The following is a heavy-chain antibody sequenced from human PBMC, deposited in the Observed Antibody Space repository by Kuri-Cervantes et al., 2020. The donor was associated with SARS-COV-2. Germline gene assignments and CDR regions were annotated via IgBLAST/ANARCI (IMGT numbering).Heavy chain of an antibody. CDR1: GFTFSSCG. CDR2: ISYDGSNK. V-gene: IGHV3-30*18. D-gene: IGHD4-11*01. Sequence: GKSLKISCAASGFTFSSCGMHWVRQAPGKGLEWVAVISYDGSNKYYADSVKGRFTISRDNSKNTLYLQMNSLRAEDTAVYYCAKGGSWDYSNYEIYYYGMDVWGQGTTVTVSS. J-gene: IGHJ6*02. CDR3: AKGGSWDYSNYEIYYYGMDV.